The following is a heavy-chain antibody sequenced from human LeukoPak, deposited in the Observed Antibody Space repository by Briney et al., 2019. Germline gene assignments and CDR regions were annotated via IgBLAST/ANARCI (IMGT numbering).Heavy chain of an antibody. J-gene: IGHJ4*02. CDR1: GFTFSSYA. CDR2: ISGSGGST. V-gene: IGHV3-23*01. Sequence: GGSLRLSCAASGFTFSSYAMSWVRQAPGKGLEWVSAISGSGGSTYYADSVKGRFTISRDNSKNTLYLQMNSLRAEDTAVYSCANDGAARGAFDYWGQRTLVTASS. D-gene: IGHD6-13*01. CDR3: ANDGAARGAFDY.